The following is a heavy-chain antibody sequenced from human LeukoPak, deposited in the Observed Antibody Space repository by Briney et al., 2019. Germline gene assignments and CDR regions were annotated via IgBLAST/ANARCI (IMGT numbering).Heavy chain of an antibody. CDR3: ATYDRSDGYKLDY. CDR1: GGSFSGYY. J-gene: IGHJ4*02. Sequence: PSETLSLTCAVYGGSFSGYYWSWIRQPPGKGLEWIGEINHSGSTNYNPSLKSRVTISVDTSKNQFSLKLSSVTAADTAVYYCATYDRSDGYKLDYWGQGTLVTVSS. V-gene: IGHV4-34*01. D-gene: IGHD5-24*01. CDR2: INHSGST.